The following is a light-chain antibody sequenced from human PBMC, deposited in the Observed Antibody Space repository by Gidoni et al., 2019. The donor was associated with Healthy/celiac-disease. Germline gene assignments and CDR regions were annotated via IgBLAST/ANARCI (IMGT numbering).Light chain of an antibody. J-gene: IGKJ1*01. CDR3: QQSYSTPRT. Sequence: IQMTQSPSSLSASVGDRVTITCRASQSISSYLNWYQQKPGKAPKLLIYAASSLQSGVPSRFSGSGSWTDFTLTISSLQPEDFATYYCQQSYSTPRTFXXXTKVEIK. V-gene: IGKV1-39*01. CDR1: QSISSY. CDR2: AAS.